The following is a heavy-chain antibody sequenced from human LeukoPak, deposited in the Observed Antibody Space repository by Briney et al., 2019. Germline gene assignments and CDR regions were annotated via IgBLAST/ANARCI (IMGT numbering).Heavy chain of an antibody. CDR3: ARGEGRDGYNQEDY. Sequence: GGSLRLSCAASGFTFSSYSMNWVRQAPGKGLEWVSSISSSSSYIYYADSVKGRFTISRDNAKNSLYLQMNSLRAEDTAVYYCARGEGRDGYNQEDYWGQGTLVTASS. J-gene: IGHJ4*02. CDR2: ISSSSSYI. V-gene: IGHV3-21*01. CDR1: GFTFSSYS. D-gene: IGHD5-24*01.